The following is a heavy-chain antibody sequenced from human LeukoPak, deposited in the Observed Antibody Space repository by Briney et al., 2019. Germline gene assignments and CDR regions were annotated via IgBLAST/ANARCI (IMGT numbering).Heavy chain of an antibody. J-gene: IGHJ4*02. Sequence: PGGSLRLSCAASGFTFSSYAMHWVRQAPGKGLEWVAVISYDGSNKYYADSVKGRFTISRDNSKNTLYLQMNSLRAEDTAVYYCARDQWELYLFDYWGQGTLVTVSS. D-gene: IGHD1-26*01. V-gene: IGHV3-30-3*01. CDR2: ISYDGSNK. CDR1: GFTFSSYA. CDR3: ARDQWELYLFDY.